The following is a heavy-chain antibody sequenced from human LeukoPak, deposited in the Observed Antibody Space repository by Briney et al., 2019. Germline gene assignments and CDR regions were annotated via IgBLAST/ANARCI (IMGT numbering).Heavy chain of an antibody. J-gene: IGHJ6*02. CDR2: IYYSGST. CDR1: GGSVSSGSYY. Sequence: SETLSLTCTVSGGSVSSGSYYWSWIRQPPGKGLEWIGYIYYSGSTNYKPSLKSRVTISVDTSKNQFSLKLSSVTAADTAVYYCASRGYSGYDPPFYYYYYGMDVWGQGTTVTVSS. D-gene: IGHD5-12*01. V-gene: IGHV4-61*01. CDR3: ASRGYSGYDPPFYYYYYGMDV.